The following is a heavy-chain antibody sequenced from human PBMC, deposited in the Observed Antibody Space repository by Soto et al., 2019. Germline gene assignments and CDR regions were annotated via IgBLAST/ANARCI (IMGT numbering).Heavy chain of an antibody. D-gene: IGHD5-12*01. V-gene: IGHV3-33*01. CDR1: GFTFRDHA. Sequence: GGSLRLSCAASGFTFRDHAMHWVRQAPGKGREWLAIIWNDGSNKFYAGSVQGRFTISRDNSKNTVYLQMNTLSAEDTAVYYCAGALFPDVDIYAMDVWGQGTTVTVSS. J-gene: IGHJ6*02. CDR3: AGALFPDVDIYAMDV. CDR2: IWNDGSNK.